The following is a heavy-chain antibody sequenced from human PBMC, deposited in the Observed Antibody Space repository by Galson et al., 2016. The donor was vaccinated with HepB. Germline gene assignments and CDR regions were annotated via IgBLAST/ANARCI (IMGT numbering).Heavy chain of an antibody. CDR1: GFSFSSYT. CDR2: ISRTSSYI. Sequence: SCAASGFSFSSYTMNWVRQAPGKGLEWVSYISRTSSYIYYADSVKGRFTISRDNAKNSLYLQMNSLRAEDTAVYYCARDWEAGTTVVTPGYWGQGTLVTVSS. V-gene: IGHV3-21*05. D-gene: IGHD4-23*01. CDR3: ARDWEAGTTVVTPGY. J-gene: IGHJ4*02.